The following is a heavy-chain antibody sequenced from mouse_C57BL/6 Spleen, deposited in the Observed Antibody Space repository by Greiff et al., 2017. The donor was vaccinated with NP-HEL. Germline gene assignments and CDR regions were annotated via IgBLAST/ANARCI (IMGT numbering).Heavy chain of an antibody. Sequence: EVQVVESGGGLVKPGGSLKLSCAASGFTFSSYTMSWVRQTPEKRLEWVATISGGGGNTYYPDSVKGRFTISRDNAKNTLYLQMSSLRSEDTALYYCARRRAYGYAMDYWGQGTSVTVSS. CDR1: GFTFSSYT. J-gene: IGHJ4*01. V-gene: IGHV5-9*01. D-gene: IGHD1-1*02. CDR3: ARRRAYGYAMDY. CDR2: ISGGGGNT.